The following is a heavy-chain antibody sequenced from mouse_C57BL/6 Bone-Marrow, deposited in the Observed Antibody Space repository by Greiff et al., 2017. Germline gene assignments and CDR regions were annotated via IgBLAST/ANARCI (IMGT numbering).Heavy chain of an antibody. CDR2: IYPGSGST. CDR1: GYTFTSYW. CDR3: TKLGVPY. J-gene: IGHJ3*01. D-gene: IGHD4-1*01. V-gene: IGHV1S22*01. Sequence: LQQPGSELVRPGASVKLSCKASGYTFTSYWMHWVKQRPGQGLEWIGNIYPGSGSTNYDEKFKSKATLTVDTSSSTAYMQLSSLTSEDSAVDYCTKLGVPYWGQGTLVTVSA.